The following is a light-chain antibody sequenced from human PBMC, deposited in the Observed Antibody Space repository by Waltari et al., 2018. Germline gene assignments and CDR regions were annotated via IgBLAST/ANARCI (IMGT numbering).Light chain of an antibody. CDR2: GAS. CDR3: QQYGSS. J-gene: IGKJ1*01. Sequence: EVVLTQSPGTLSLSQGERATLSCRASQSVSSSYLAWYQQKPGQAPRLLIYGASSRATGIPGRFSGSGSGTDFTLTISRLEPEDFAVYYCQQYGSSFGQGTKVEIK. CDR1: QSVSSSY. V-gene: IGKV3-20*01.